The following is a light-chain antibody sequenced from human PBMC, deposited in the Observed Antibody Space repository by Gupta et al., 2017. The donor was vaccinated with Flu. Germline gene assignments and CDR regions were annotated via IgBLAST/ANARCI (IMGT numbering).Light chain of an antibody. J-gene: IGKJ5*01. CDR3: QQGNRFPCA. CDR2: AAS. V-gene: IGKV1-12*02. Sequence: DIQMTHSPSSVSAPVGDRVTITCRACQGITSWLAWYQQRPGKAPNLLIYAASNRRSGVPSRFSGSGSGTDFTLSISSVQPEDFGAYYCQQGNRFPCAFGQGTQLEIK. CDR1: QGITSW.